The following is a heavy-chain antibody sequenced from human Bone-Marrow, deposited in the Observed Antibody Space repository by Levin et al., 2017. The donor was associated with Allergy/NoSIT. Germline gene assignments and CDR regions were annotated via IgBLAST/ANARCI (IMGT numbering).Heavy chain of an antibody. CDR1: GFTFRNHP. CDR2: ISYDGNKK. D-gene: IGHD3-22*01. J-gene: IGHJ6*02. V-gene: IGHV3-30*04. Sequence: PGGSLRLSCAAFGFTFRNHPMHWVRQAPGKGLEWVAVISYDGNKKFYADSVRGRCTISRDNSENTLYLQVNSVTVDDTAVYYCARDQYFFGSIGYIGWGIGESRPIYHYYGPDDWGQGTTVTVSS. CDR3: ARDQYFFGSIGYIGWGIGESRPIYHYYGPDD.